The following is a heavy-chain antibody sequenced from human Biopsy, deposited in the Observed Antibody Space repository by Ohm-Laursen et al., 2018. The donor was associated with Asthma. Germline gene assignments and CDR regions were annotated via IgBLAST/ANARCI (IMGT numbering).Heavy chain of an antibody. Sequence: SQTLSLTCIVSGASITSSAYYWGWIRQPPGKGLEWIGSMYYGETTYYSPSLKSRVTISVDTSKNQFSLILSSVTAADTAVYYCARHDHRLDTYADFWGQGTLVTVSS. V-gene: IGHV4-39*01. CDR1: GASITSSAYY. D-gene: IGHD2-2*01. CDR3: ARHDHRLDTYADF. J-gene: IGHJ4*02. CDR2: MYYGETT.